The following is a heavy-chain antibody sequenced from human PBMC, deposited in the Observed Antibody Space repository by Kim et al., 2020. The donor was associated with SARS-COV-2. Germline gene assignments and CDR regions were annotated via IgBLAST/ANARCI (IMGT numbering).Heavy chain of an antibody. Sequence: GGSLRLSCAASGFTFDDYAMHWVRQAPGKGLEWVSGISWNSGSIGYADSVKGRFTISRDNAKNSLYLQMNSLRAEDTALYYCAKENYDILTGYYPNNWF. CDR3: AKENYDILTGYYPNNWF. CDR1: GFTFDDYA. CDR2: ISWNSGSI. V-gene: IGHV3-9*01. D-gene: IGHD3-9*01. J-gene: IGHJ5*01.